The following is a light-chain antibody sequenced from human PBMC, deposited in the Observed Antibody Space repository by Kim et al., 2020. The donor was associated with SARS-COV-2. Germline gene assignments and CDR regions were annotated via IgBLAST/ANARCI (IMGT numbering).Light chain of an antibody. V-gene: IGLV3-19*01. CDR3: NSRDSSGNHLEV. CDR2: GKN. Sequence: SSELTQDPAVSVALGQTVRITCQGDSLRRYYASWYQQKPGQAPVPVIYGKNNQPSGIPDRFSGSSSGNTASLTITGAQAEDEADYYCNSRDSSGNHLEVF. J-gene: IGLJ2*01. CDR1: SLRRYY.